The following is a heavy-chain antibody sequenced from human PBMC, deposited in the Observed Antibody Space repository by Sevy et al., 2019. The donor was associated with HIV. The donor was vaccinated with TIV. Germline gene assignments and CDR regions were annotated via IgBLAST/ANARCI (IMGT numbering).Heavy chain of an antibody. J-gene: IGHJ4*02. D-gene: IGHD3-22*01. CDR2: ISTYNGNT. V-gene: IGHV1-18*01. CDR3: ARDPRPFSFDSSGYGHDY. Sequence: ASVKVSCKASGYTFISYGISWVRQAPGQGLEWMGWISTYNGNTNYAQKFQGRVTMTTDTSTSTVYMELRSLRSDEAAMYYCARDPRPFSFDSSGYGHDYWGQGTLVTVSS. CDR1: GYTFISYG.